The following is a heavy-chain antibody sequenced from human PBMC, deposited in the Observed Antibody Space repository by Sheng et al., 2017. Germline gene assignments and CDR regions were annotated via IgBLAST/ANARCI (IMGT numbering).Heavy chain of an antibody. CDR2: IWYDGSKQ. V-gene: IGHV3-33*01. J-gene: IGHJ5*02. Sequence: QVQLVESGGGVVQPGRSLRLSCAASGFTFKNHGFHWVRQAPGKGLDWVAVIWYDGSKQYYADSVKGRFTISRDDSMSTLYLQLSGLRVEDTAIYYCARDVGSVGPELDLWGQGTLVTVSS. D-gene: IGHD1-26*01. CDR3: ARDVGSVGPELDL. CDR1: GFTFKNHG.